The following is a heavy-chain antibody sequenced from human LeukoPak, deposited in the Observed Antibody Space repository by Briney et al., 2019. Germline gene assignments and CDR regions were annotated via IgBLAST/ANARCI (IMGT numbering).Heavy chain of an antibody. V-gene: IGHV2-5*02. CDR1: GFSLSTSGVG. J-gene: IGHJ4*02. CDR3: AHIEPAANPVPFDY. CDR2: IYWDDDK. D-gene: IGHD2-2*01. Sequence: SGPTLVNPTQTLTLTCTFSGFSLSTSGVGVGWIRQPPGKALEWLALIYWDDDKRYSPSLKSRLTITKDTSKNQVVLTMTNMDPVDTATYYRAHIEPAANPVPFDYWGQGTLVTVSS.